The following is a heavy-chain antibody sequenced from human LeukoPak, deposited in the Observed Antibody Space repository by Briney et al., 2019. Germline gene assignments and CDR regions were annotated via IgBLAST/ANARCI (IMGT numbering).Heavy chain of an antibody. Sequence: PGESLRLSCAASGFTFDDYAMHWVRQAPGKGLEWVSGISWNSGSIGYADSVKGRFTISRDNAKNSLYLQMNSLRAEDTALYYCAKDNGAWFAFRPSMDVWGQGTTVTVSS. V-gene: IGHV3-9*01. CDR2: ISWNSGSI. CDR1: GFTFDDYA. CDR3: AKDNGAWFAFRPSMDV. J-gene: IGHJ6*02. D-gene: IGHD3-10*01.